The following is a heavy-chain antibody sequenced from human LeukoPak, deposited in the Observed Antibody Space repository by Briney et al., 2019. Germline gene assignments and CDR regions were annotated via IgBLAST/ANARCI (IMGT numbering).Heavy chain of an antibody. V-gene: IGHV1-18*01. Sequence: ASVKVSCKASGYTFTSYGISWVRQAPGQGLEWMGWISAYKGKTNYAKKLQGRVTMTTDTSPSTTYMEIRSLRSADTAVYYCEGSAEQAGRVDYWGQETLVSVPS. J-gene: IGHJ4*02. CDR3: EGSAEQAGRVDY. D-gene: IGHD6-19*01. CDR2: ISAYKGKT. CDR1: GYTFTSYG.